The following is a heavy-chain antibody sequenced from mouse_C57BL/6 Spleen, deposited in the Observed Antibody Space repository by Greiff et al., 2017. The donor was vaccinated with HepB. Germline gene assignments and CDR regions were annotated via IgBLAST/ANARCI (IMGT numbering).Heavy chain of an antibody. V-gene: IGHV1-64*01. Sequence: VQLQQPGAELVKPGASVKLSCKASGYTFTSYWMHWVKQRPGQGLEWIGMIHPNSGSTNYNEKFKSKATLTVDKSSSTAYMQLSSLTSEDSAVYYCARAYGGNWYFDVWVTGSSVTFSS. CDR2: IHPNSGST. CDR3: ARAYGGNWYFDV. J-gene: IGHJ1*03. CDR1: GYTFTSYW. D-gene: IGHD1-1*01.